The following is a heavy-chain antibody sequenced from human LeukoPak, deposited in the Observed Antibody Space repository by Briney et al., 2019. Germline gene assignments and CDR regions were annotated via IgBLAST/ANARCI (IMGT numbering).Heavy chain of an antibody. CDR3: ARDRIAARNWFDP. V-gene: IGHV3-21*01. CDR1: GFTFSSYS. Sequence: PGRSLRLSCAASGFTFSSYSMNWVRQAPRKGLEWVSSISSSSSYIYYADSVKGRFTISRDNAKNSLYLQMNTLRAEDTALYYCARDRIAARNWFDPWGQGTLVTVSS. D-gene: IGHD6-6*01. J-gene: IGHJ5*02. CDR2: ISSSSSYI.